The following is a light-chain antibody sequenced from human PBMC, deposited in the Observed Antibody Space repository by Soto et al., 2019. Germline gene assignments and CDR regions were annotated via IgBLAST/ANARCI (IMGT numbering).Light chain of an antibody. Sequence: QSALTQPASVSGSPGQSITISCTGTTSDIGAYNFVSWYQHHPDKAPKLIIYGVTNRPSGVSNRFSGSKSGNTASLTISGLRAEDEADYYCNSYTSNNTYVFGTGTKLTVL. V-gene: IGLV2-14*01. CDR1: TSDIGAYNF. CDR3: NSYTSNNTYV. CDR2: GVT. J-gene: IGLJ1*01.